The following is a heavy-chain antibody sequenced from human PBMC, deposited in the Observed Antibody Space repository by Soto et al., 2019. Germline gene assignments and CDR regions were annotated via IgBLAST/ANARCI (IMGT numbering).Heavy chain of an antibody. CDR2: ISGSGGST. V-gene: IGHV3-23*01. D-gene: IGHD3-10*01. CDR1: GFTFSSYA. Sequence: GGSLRLSCAASGFTFSSYAMSWVRQAPGKGLEWVSAISGSGGSTYYADSVKGRFTISRDNSKNTLYLQMNSLRAEDTAVYYCAKAILYGSGSRSLTLQSKNHYYGMDVWGQGTTVTVSS. CDR3: AKAILYGSGSRSLTLQSKNHYYGMDV. J-gene: IGHJ6*02.